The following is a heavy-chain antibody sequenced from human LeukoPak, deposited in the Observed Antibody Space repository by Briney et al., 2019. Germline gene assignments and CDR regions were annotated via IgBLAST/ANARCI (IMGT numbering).Heavy chain of an antibody. J-gene: IGHJ3*01. D-gene: IGHD2-2*01. V-gene: IGHV7-4-1*02. Sequence: GASVKVSCKASGYTFTGYYMHWVRQAPGQGLEWMGWINTNTGNPTYAQGFTGRFVFSLDTSVSTAYLQISSLKAEDTAVYYCARDHVKLTSSFHPFDAFDVWGQGTLVTVSS. CDR2: INTNTGNP. CDR1: GYTFTGYY. CDR3: ARDHVKLTSSFHPFDAFDV.